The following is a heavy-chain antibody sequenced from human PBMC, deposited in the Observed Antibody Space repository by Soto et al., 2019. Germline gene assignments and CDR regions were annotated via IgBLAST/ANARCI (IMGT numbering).Heavy chain of an antibody. CDR1: GGSISSYY. CDR3: ASRYGDAFDI. CDR2: IYYSGST. J-gene: IGHJ3*02. V-gene: IGHV4-59*08. Sequence: QVQLQESGPGLVKPSETLSLTCTVSGGSISSYYWSWIRQPPGKGLEWIGYIYYSGSTNYNPSLKSRVTISVDTSKNQFSLKLSSVPAADTAVYYCASRYGDAFDIWGQGTMVTVSS. D-gene: IGHD4-17*01.